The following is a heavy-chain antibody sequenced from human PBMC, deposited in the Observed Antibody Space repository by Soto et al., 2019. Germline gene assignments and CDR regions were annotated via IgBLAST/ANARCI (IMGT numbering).Heavy chain of an antibody. D-gene: IGHD6-19*01. CDR1: GFTFSSYG. CDR2: ISYDGSNK. J-gene: IGHJ5*02. Sequence: QVQLVESGGGVVQPGRSLRLSCAASGFTFSSYGMHWVRQAPGKGLEWVAVISYDGSNKYYADSVKGRFTISRDNSKSTLYLQMNSLRAEDTAVYYCATGIAVAGTHWFDPWGQGTLVTVSS. V-gene: IGHV3-30*03. CDR3: ATGIAVAGTHWFDP.